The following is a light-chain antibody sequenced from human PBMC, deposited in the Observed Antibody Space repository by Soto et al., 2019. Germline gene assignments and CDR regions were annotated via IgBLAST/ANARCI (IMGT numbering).Light chain of an antibody. CDR1: SSEVGGYDY. J-gene: IGLJ1*01. Sequence: QSALTQPASVSGSPGQSITISCTGTSSEVGGYDYVSWYQQHPGKAPKLMIYDVTNRPSGVSNRFSGSKSGNTASLTISGLQAEDEADYYCISYASINTYVFGTGTKVTVL. CDR2: DVT. V-gene: IGLV2-14*01. CDR3: ISYASINTYV.